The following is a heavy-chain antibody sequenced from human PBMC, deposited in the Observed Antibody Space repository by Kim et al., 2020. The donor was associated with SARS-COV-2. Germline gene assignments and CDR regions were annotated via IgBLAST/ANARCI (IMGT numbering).Heavy chain of an antibody. CDR2: IWYDGSNK. D-gene: IGHD3-10*01. CDR3: AREVAGYYGSGSYYNPDDYYGMDV. Sequence: GGSLRLSCAASGFTFSSYGMHWVRQAPGKGLEWVAVIWYDGSNKYYADSVKGRFTISRDNSKNTLYLQRNSLRAEDTAVYYCAREVAGYYGSGSYYNPDDYYGMDVWGQGTTVTVSS. V-gene: IGHV3-33*01. J-gene: IGHJ6*02. CDR1: GFTFSSYG.